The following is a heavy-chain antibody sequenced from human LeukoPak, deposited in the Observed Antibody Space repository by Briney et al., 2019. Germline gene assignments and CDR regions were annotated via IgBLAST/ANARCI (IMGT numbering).Heavy chain of an antibody. V-gene: IGHV4-61*02. J-gene: IGHJ5*02. CDR2: IYTSGST. CDR1: GGSISSGSYY. Sequence: SQTLSLTCTVSGGSISSGSYYWSWIRQPAGKGLEWIGRIYTSGSTNYNPSLKSRVTISVDTSKNQFSLKLSSVTAADTAVYSCARDLGLYCSSTSCYRHNWSDPWGKETLATVSS. CDR3: ARDLGLYCSSTSCYRHNWSDP. D-gene: IGHD2-2*02.